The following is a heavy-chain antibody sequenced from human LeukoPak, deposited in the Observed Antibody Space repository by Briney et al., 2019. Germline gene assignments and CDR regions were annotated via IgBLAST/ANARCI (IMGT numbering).Heavy chain of an antibody. J-gene: IGHJ4*02. CDR2: INPSGGST. V-gene: IGHV1-46*01. Sequence: ASVKVSCKACGYTFTNYYIHWVRQAPGQGLEWMGIINPSGGSTAYAQKFQGRVTMTSDTSTSTVYMELSSLRSEDTAVYYCARDEGGDYGDYSPYFDYWGQGTLVTVSS. CDR1: GYTFTNYY. D-gene: IGHD4-17*01. CDR3: ARDEGGDYGDYSPYFDY.